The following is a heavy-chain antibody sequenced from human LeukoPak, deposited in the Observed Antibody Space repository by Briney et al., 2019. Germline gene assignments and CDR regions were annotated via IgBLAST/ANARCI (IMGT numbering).Heavy chain of an antibody. CDR1: GFTFSTYA. D-gene: IGHD6-13*01. CDR2: IRGSDGST. CDR3: ARAGYSSSWYPPRGWFDP. V-gene: IGHV3-23*01. Sequence: QSGGSLRLSCAASGFTFSTYALSWVRQAPGKGLEWVSSIRGSDGSTYYADSVKGRFAISRDNSKNTLYLQMNSLRAEDTAVYYCARAGYSSSWYPPRGWFDPWGQGTLVTVSS. J-gene: IGHJ5*02.